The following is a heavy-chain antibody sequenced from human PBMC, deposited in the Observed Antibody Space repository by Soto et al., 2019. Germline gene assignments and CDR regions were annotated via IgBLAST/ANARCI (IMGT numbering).Heavy chain of an antibody. V-gene: IGHV3-30*18. CDR2: ISHDGSDK. CDR3: AKENQHLVHDY. J-gene: IGHJ4*02. D-gene: IGHD6-13*01. CDR1: GFTFRNYG. Sequence: QVQLVESGGGVVRPGWSLRLTCAASGFTFRNYGMHWVRQAPGKGLEWVAVISHDGSDKYYADSMKGRFIISRDNSENTLFLNMNSLKPEDTAVYYCAKENQHLVHDYWGQGTLVTVSS.